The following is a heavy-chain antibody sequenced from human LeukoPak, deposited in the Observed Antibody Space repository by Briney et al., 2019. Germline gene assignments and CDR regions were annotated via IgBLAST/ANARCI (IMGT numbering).Heavy chain of an antibody. CDR3: ARAPPVLGYCSSTSCYGEGFDY. Sequence: SETLSLTCTVSGVSINSYYWSWIRQPPGKGLEWIGYIHYSGSTNYNPSLKSRVTISVDTSKNQFSLKLSSVTAADTAVYYCARAPPVLGYCSSTSCYGEGFDYWGQGTLVTVSS. CDR2: IHYSGST. J-gene: IGHJ4*02. CDR1: GVSINSYY. D-gene: IGHD2-2*01. V-gene: IGHV4-59*12.